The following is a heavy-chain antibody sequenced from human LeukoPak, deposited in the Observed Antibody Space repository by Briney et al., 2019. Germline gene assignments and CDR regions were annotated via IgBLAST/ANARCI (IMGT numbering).Heavy chain of an antibody. Sequence: GGSLRLSCAASGFKFSSYWMRWVRQTPGKGLEWVANIKHDGSEKYYVDSVKGRFTVSRDNDKDSLYLQMNSLRVEDTAVYWCTSGGAPSDWWGQGTLVTVSS. CDR2: IKHDGSEK. CDR3: TSGGAPSDW. D-gene: IGHD2-21*01. V-gene: IGHV3-7*05. CDR1: GFKFSSYW. J-gene: IGHJ4*02.